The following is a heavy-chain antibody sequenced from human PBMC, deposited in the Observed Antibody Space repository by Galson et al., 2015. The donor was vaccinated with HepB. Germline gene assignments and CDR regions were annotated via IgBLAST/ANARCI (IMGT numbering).Heavy chain of an antibody. V-gene: IGHV3-9*01. D-gene: IGHD1-26*01. CDR2: ISWNSGSI. CDR1: GFTFDDYA. CDR3: AAEGRELRVFDY. Sequence: SLRLSCAASGFTFDDYAMHWVRQAPGKGLEWVSGISWNSGSIGYADSVKGRFTISRDNAKNSLYLQMNSLRAEDTALYYCAAEGRELRVFDYWGQGTLVTVSS. J-gene: IGHJ4*02.